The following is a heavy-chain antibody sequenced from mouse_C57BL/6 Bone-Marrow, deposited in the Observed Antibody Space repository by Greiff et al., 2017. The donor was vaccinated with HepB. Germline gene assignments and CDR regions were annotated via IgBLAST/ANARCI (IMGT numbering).Heavy chain of an antibody. CDR3: ARSEGYSNYFFAY. V-gene: IGHV1-19*01. CDR1: GYTFTDYY. Sequence: EVQLLQSGPVLVKPGASVKMSCKASGYTFTDYYMNWVKQSHGKSLEWIGVINPYNGGTSYNQKFKGKATLTVDKSSSTAYMELHSLTSEDSAVYYCARSEGYSNYFFAYWGQGTLVTVSA. D-gene: IGHD2-5*01. CDR2: INPYNGGT. J-gene: IGHJ3*01.